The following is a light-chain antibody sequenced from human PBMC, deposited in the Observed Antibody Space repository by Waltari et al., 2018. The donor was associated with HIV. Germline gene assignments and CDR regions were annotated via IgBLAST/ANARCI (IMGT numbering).Light chain of an antibody. CDR2: RDN. CDR1: TSDVGSNF. Sequence: QSVLTQPPSASGTPGQRVTISCSGTTSDVGSNFVSLYLHLTGTAPKLLIDRDNRRPSGVPDRFSGSKSGASASLAISGLRSEDEGDYYCATWDGSLGGVYVFGTGTKVTVL. J-gene: IGLJ1*01. V-gene: IGLV1-47*01. CDR3: ATWDGSLGGVYV.